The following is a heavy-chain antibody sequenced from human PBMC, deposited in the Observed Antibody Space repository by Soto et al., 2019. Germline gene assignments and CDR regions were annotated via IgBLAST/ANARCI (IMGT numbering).Heavy chain of an antibody. CDR1: GFTFSSYG. CDR3: ARDRPLPVGMVRGGGSSYYYYGMDV. V-gene: IGHV3-33*01. D-gene: IGHD3-10*01. Sequence: GGSLRLSCAASGFTFSSYGMHWVRQAPGKGLEWVAVIWYDGSNKYYADSVKGRFTISRDNSKNTLYLQMNSLRAEDTAVYYCARDRPLPVGMVRGGGSSYYYYGMDVWGQGTTVTVSS. J-gene: IGHJ6*02. CDR2: IWYDGSNK.